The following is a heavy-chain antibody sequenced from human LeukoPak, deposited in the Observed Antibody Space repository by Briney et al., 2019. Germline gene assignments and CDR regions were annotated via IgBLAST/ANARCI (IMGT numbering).Heavy chain of an antibody. Sequence: GGSLRLSCAASGFTFSNYVMSWVRQAPGKGLEWVSGISGSGDSTYYADSVKGRFTISRDNSKNTLYLQMNSLRAEDTAVYYCAKLWQLDYFDYWGQGTLVAVSS. V-gene: IGHV3-23*01. J-gene: IGHJ4*02. D-gene: IGHD6-13*01. CDR2: ISGSGDST. CDR3: AKLWQLDYFDY. CDR1: GFTFSNYV.